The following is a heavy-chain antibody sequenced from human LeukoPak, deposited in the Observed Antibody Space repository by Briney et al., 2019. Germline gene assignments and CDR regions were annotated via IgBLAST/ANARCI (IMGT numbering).Heavy chain of an antibody. CDR2: ISSSGSTI. J-gene: IGHJ5*02. CDR1: GFTFSSYE. D-gene: IGHD5-12*01. Sequence: GGSLRLSCAASGFTFSSYEMNWVRQAPGKGLEWVSYISSSGSTIYYADSVKGRFTISRDNSKNTLYLQMNSLRAEDTAVYYCAREGYSGYDFWFDPWGQGTLVTVSS. V-gene: IGHV3-48*03. CDR3: AREGYSGYDFWFDP.